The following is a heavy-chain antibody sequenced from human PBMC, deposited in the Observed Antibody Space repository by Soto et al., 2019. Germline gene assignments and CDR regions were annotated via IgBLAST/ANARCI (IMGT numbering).Heavy chain of an antibody. CDR3: ARDPQYYYDSSGYSRFSAFDI. V-gene: IGHV4-31*03. J-gene: IGHJ3*02. CDR1: GGSISSGGYY. Sequence: SETLPLTCTVSGGSISSGGYYWSWIRQHPGKGLEWIGYIYYSGSTYYNPSLKSRVTISVDTSKNQFSLKLSSVTAADTAVYYCARDPQYYYDSSGYSRFSAFDIWGQGTMVT. CDR2: IYYSGST. D-gene: IGHD3-22*01.